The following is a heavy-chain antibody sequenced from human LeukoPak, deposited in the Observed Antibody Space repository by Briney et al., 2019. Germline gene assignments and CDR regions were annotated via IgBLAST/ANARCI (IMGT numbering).Heavy chain of an antibody. D-gene: IGHD5-12*01. J-gene: IGHJ5*02. CDR1: GFTFTNYA. CDR2: ISVDNGNT. Sequence: ASVKVSCKASGFTFTNYAIRWVRQAPGQGLEWLAWISVDNGNTNYIRNLQGRVTLTTDTSTSTAYMELRNLRSDDTAVYYCARDSWARAYDIDHWGQGTLVTVSS. V-gene: IGHV1-18*01. CDR3: ARDSWARAYDIDH.